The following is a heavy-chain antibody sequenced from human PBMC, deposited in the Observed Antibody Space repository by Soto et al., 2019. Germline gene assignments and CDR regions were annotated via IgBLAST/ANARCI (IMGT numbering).Heavy chain of an antibody. CDR3: ARGPLE. CDR2: IDPDSGET. J-gene: IGHJ4*02. CDR1: GYIFTGDY. V-gene: IGHV1-2*05. Sequence: ASVKISCKASGYIFTGDYHNWVRQAPGRGREWVGRIDPDSGETGSSEKYDGRLTLTRDTAIGTAYMEMTRLTLDETVIYYCARGPLEWGQGTLVTVSS.